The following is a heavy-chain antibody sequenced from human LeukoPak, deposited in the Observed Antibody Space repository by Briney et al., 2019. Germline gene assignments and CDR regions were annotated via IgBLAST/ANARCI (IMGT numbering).Heavy chain of an antibody. J-gene: IGHJ3*01. CDR1: GFTFSSYW. CDR3: AKDLHLRYFDWLPGDSFDV. CDR2: INSDGSST. V-gene: IGHV3-74*01. Sequence: GGSLRLSCAAPGFTFSSYWMHWVRQAPGKGLVWVSRINSDGSSTSYADSVKGRFTISRDNAKNSLYLQMNSLRAEDTAVYYCAKDLHLRYFDWLPGDSFDVWGQGTMVTVSS. D-gene: IGHD3-9*01.